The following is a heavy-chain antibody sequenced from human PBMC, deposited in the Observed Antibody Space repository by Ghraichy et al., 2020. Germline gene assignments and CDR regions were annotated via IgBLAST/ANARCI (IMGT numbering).Heavy chain of an antibody. J-gene: IGHJ4*02. Sequence: GSLRLSCAASGFTFSSYGMHWVRQAPGKGLEWVAVIWYDGSNKYYADSVKGRFTISRDNSKNTLYLQMNSLRAEDTAVYYCARDQDYYDSSGAFDYWGQGTLVTVSS. CDR2: IWYDGSNK. V-gene: IGHV3-33*01. D-gene: IGHD3-22*01. CDR3: ARDQDYYDSSGAFDY. CDR1: GFTFSSYG.